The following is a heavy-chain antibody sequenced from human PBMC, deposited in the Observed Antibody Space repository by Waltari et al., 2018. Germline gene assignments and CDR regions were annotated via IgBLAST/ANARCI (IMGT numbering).Heavy chain of an antibody. CDR1: GFTFSSYA. V-gene: IGHV3-30*01. Sequence: QVQLVESGGGVVQPGRSLRLSCAASGFTFSSYAMHWVRQAPGKGLEWVAVISYDGSNKYYADSVKGRFTISRDNSKNTLYLQMNSLRAEDTAVYYCAREIYGDFTPNYFDYWGQGTLVTVSS. CDR2: ISYDGSNK. CDR3: AREIYGDFTPNYFDY. J-gene: IGHJ4*02. D-gene: IGHD4-17*01.